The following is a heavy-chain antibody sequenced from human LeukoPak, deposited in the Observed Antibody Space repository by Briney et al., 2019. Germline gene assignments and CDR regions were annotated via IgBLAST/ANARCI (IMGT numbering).Heavy chain of an antibody. CDR1: GYTFTGYY. CDR3: ARDYCSSTSCYGENWFDP. Sequence: ASVKVSCKASGYTFTGYYMHWVRQARGQGLEWMGWINPNSGGTNYAQKFQGRVTMTRDTSISTAYMELSRLRSDDTAVYYCARDYCSSTSCYGENWFDPWGQGTLVTVSS. CDR2: INPNSGGT. D-gene: IGHD2-2*01. J-gene: IGHJ5*02. V-gene: IGHV1-2*02.